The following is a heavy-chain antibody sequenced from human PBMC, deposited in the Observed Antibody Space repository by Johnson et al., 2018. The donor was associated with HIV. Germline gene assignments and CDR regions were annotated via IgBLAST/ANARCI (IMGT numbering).Heavy chain of an antibody. CDR3: ARSRGPMRKDAFDI. CDR1: GFTFSSYA. Sequence: QVQLVESGGGVVQPGRSLRLSCAASGFTFSSYALHWVRQAPGKGLEWVAVISYDGSNIYYADSVKGRFTISRDNAKNSLYLQMNSLRAEDTAVYYCARSRGPMRKDAFDIWGQGTMVTVSS. CDR2: ISYDGSNI. V-gene: IGHV3-30-3*01. J-gene: IGHJ3*02. D-gene: IGHD3-10*01.